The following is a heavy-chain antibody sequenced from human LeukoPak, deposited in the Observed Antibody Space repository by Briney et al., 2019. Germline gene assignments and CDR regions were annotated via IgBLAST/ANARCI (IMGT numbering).Heavy chain of an antibody. D-gene: IGHD4-17*01. V-gene: IGHV3-23*01. Sequence: GGSLRLSCATSGFTFSTYAMSWVRQAPGKGLEWVSAISGGAGSTSYADSEKGRFTISRDNSKNTVYLQMNSLRAEDTAVYYCAKDLYSDYGGLDYWGQGTLVTVSS. J-gene: IGHJ4*02. CDR3: AKDLYSDYGGLDY. CDR1: GFTFSTYA. CDR2: ISGGAGST.